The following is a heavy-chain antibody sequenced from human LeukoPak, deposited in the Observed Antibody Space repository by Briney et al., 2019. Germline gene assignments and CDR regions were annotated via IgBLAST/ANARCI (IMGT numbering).Heavy chain of an antibody. J-gene: IGHJ4*02. CDR1: GYTFTSYG. D-gene: IGHD3-10*01. Sequence: ASVKASCKASGYTFTSYGISWVRQAPGQGLEWMGWISAYNGNTNYAQKLQGRVTMTTDTSTSTAYMDLRSLRSDDTAVYYCARHRADYYGSGSYYKGGFDYWGQGTLVTVSS. CDR3: ARHRADYYGSGSYYKGGFDY. CDR2: ISAYNGNT. V-gene: IGHV1-18*01.